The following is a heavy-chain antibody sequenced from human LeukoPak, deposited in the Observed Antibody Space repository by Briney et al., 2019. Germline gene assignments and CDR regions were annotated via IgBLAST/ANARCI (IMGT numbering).Heavy chain of an antibody. CDR1: GGTFSSYT. V-gene: IGHV1-69*02. D-gene: IGHD2-2*02. Sequence: SVKVSCKASGGTFSSYTISWVRQAPGQRLEWMGRIIPILGIANYAQKFQGRVTITADKSTSTAYMELSSLRSEDTAVYYCASATVVVPAAILFQHWGQGTLVTVSS. J-gene: IGHJ1*01. CDR2: IIPILGIA. CDR3: ASATVVVPAAILFQH.